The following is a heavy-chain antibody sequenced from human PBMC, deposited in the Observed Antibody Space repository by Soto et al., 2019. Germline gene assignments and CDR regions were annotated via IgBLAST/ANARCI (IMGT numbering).Heavy chain of an antibody. D-gene: IGHD6-6*01. Sequence: EVQLVESGGGSVNPGGSVRLSCAASGFTFTDAWMTWVRQVPGEGLEWVGHIKSQVDGGTTDSAAALDGRVTISRDDSENMVYLQMNRLRTDDTAVYYCATGSARFDFWGQGTLVTVSS. CDR2: IKSQVDGGTT. CDR1: GFTFTDAW. CDR3: ATGSARFDF. V-gene: IGHV3-15*01. J-gene: IGHJ5*01.